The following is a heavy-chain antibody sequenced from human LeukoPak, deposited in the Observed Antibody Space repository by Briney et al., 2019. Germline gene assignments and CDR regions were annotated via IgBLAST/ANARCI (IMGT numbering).Heavy chain of an antibody. CDR2: INPNSADT. Sequence: ASVKVSCKTSGYTFTGYYIHWVRQAPGQGLEWMGWINPNSADTNYAQNFQGRVTMTRDTSISTAYMELSRLRSDDTAVYYCARRYSSSWYFFDYWGQGTLVTVSS. CDR1: GYTFTGYY. D-gene: IGHD6-13*01. CDR3: ARRYSSSWYFFDY. J-gene: IGHJ4*02. V-gene: IGHV1-2*02.